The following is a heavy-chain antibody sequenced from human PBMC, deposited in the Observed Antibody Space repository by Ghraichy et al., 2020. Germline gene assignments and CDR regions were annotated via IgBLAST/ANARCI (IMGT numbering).Heavy chain of an antibody. CDR2: IYYSGST. J-gene: IGHJ4*02. D-gene: IGHD2-15*01. V-gene: IGHV4-39*01. CDR1: GGSISSSSYY. Sequence: SETLSLTCTVSGGSISSSSYYWGWIRQPPGKGLEWIGSIYYSGSTYYNPSLKSRVTISVDTSKNQFSLKLSSVTAADTAVYYCARRLLLTLPFDYWGQGTLVTVSS. CDR3: ARRLLLTLPFDY.